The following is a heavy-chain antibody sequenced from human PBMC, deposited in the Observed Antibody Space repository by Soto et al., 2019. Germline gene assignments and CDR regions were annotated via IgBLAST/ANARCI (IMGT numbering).Heavy chain of an antibody. CDR3: ATRSIAVAGTVSFDY. Sequence: CKGSGYSFTSYWIGWVRQMPVKGLEWMGIIYPGDSDTRYSPSFQGQVTISADKSISTAYLQWSSLKASDTAMYYCATRSIAVAGTVSFDYWGQGTLVTVSS. V-gene: IGHV5-51*01. D-gene: IGHD6-19*01. CDR1: GYSFTSYW. J-gene: IGHJ4*02. CDR2: IYPGDSDT.